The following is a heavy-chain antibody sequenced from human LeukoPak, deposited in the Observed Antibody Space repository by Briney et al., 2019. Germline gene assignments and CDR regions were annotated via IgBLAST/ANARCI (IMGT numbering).Heavy chain of an antibody. V-gene: IGHV4-39*01. Sequence: SETLSLTCTVSGGSINSSSYFWGWIRQPPGKGLEWIGSIYYSGSTYYSPSLKSRVTISVDTSKNQFSLKLSSVTAADTAVYYCARQSAGHGQPRQNWGQGTLVTVSS. D-gene: IGHD4-17*01. CDR3: ARQSAGHGQPRQN. CDR1: GGSINSSSYF. J-gene: IGHJ4*02. CDR2: IYYSGST.